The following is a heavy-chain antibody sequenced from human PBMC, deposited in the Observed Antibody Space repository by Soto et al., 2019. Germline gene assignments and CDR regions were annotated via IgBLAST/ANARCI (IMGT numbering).Heavy chain of an antibody. CDR1: GFTFSSYV. J-gene: IGHJ4*02. V-gene: IGHV3-30-3*01. CDR3: ARDDEGGSDCDLGY. Sequence: QVQLVESGGGVVQPGRSLRLSCAASGFTFSSYVMHWVRQTPGRGLEWVAFISHDGNNKYYADSVKGRFTISRDNSENTLYLQMDSLRAEDTAGYYCARDDEGGSDCDLGYWGQGTLVTVSS. D-gene: IGHD1-26*01. CDR2: ISHDGNNK.